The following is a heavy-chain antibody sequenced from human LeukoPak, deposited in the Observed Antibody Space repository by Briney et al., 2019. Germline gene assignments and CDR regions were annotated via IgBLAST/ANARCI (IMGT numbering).Heavy chain of an antibody. V-gene: IGHV4-39*01. CDR1: DGSISSKSYY. Sequence: SETLSLTCSVSDGSISSKSYYWGWVRQPPGTGLEWLGSIYHSGSTYYNPSLESRVTVSVDTSRNQFSLRLSSVTAADTAVYYCVRQGYYGSGTYYIPNYWGQGTLVTVSS. D-gene: IGHD3-10*01. CDR2: IYHSGST. J-gene: IGHJ4*02. CDR3: VRQGYYGSGTYYIPNY.